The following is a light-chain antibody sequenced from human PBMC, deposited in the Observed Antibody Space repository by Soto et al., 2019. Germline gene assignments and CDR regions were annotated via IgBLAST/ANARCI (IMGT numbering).Light chain of an antibody. Sequence: QSALTQPASVSGSPGQSITISCTGTSSDVGAYNYVSWDQQHPGKAPKLMIYEVSNRPSGVSNRFSGSKSANTASLTISGLQAGDEADYYCSSYTSSSTWLFGGGTKLTVL. V-gene: IGLV2-14*03. CDR3: SSYTSSSTWL. CDR2: EVS. CDR1: SSDVGAYNY. J-gene: IGLJ3*02.